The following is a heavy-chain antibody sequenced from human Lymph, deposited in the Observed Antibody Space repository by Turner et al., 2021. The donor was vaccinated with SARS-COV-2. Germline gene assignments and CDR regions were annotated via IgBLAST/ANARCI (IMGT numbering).Heavy chain of an antibody. V-gene: IGHV3-23*01. J-gene: IGHJ4*02. CDR2: ISGSGGDT. CDR1: GFTFSIYA. CDR3: AKGVRGAMIVVVIPYFDY. Sequence: EVQLLESGGGLVQLVGSLSLYSAASGFTFSIYARSSVGQAPGKGLEWNSAISGSGGDTYYADSVKSRFTISRDNSKNTLYLQMNSLRAEDTAVYYCAKGVRGAMIVVVIPYFDYWGQGTLVTVSS. D-gene: IGHD3-22*01.